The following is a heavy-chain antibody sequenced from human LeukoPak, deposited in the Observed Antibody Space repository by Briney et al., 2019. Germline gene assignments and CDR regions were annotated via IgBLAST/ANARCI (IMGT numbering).Heavy chain of an antibody. CDR3: ARAYYYDSGTYDFDY. J-gene: IGHJ4*02. CDR2: ISGAGGTI. V-gene: IGHV3-48*03. D-gene: IGHD3-10*01. Sequence: PGGSLRLSCTASGFTFSSYDMNWVRQAPGKGLEWVSHISGAGGTIYYADSVKGRFTISRDNAKHSLYLQMNSLRAEDTAIYYCARAYYYDSGTYDFDYWGQGTLVTVSS. CDR1: GFTFSSYD.